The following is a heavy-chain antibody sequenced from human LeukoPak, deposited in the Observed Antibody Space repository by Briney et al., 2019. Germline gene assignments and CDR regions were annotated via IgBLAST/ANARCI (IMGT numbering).Heavy chain of an antibody. CDR2: MSGSGATL. Sequence: PGGSLRLSCAASGFTFSSYSMNWVRQAPGKGLEWLSYMSGSGATLYYADSVRGRFTISRDNAKNSLYLQMHSLRAEDTAVYYCARVCSFGGPAALDYWGQGTLVTVSS. CDR3: ARVCSFGGPAALDY. D-gene: IGHD2-2*01. CDR1: GFTFSSYS. V-gene: IGHV3-48*01. J-gene: IGHJ4*02.